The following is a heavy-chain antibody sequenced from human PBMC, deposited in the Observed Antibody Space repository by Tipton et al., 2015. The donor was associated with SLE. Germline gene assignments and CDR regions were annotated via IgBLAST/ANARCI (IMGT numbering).Heavy chain of an antibody. V-gene: IGHV3-7*01. D-gene: IGHD6-13*01. J-gene: IGHJ4*02. CDR1: RFTFSSYW. Sequence: SLRLSCAASRFTFSSYWMSWVRQAPGKGLEWVANIKQDGSEKYYVDSVKGRFTISRDNAKNSLYLQMNSLRAEDTAVYYCARDWWDSSSRYDGYWGQGTLVTVSS. CDR3: ARDWWDSSSRYDGY. CDR2: IKQDGSEK.